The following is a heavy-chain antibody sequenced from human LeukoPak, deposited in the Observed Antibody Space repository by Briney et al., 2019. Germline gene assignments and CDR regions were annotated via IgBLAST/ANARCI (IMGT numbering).Heavy chain of an antibody. Sequence: PSETLSLTCTVSGGSISSGDYYWSWIRQPPGKGLEGIGYIYYSGSTYYNPSLKSRVTISVDTSKNQFSLKLSSVTAADTAVYYCARGRLWPPVGLDYWGQGTLVTVSS. J-gene: IGHJ4*02. CDR3: ARGRLWPPVGLDY. V-gene: IGHV4-30-4*01. CDR1: GGSISSGDYY. CDR2: IYYSGST. D-gene: IGHD5-18*01.